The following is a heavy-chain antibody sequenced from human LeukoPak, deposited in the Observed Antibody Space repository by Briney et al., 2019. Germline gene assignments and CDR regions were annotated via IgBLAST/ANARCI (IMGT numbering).Heavy chain of an antibody. Sequence: GGSLRLSCAASGFTFSSYAMSWVLQAPGKGLEWVSAISGSGGSTYYADSVKGRFTISRDNSKNTLYLQMNSLRAEDTAVYYCAKGGIGGTVVTFDAFDIWGQGTMVTVSS. V-gene: IGHV3-23*01. CDR3: AKGGIGGTVVTFDAFDI. J-gene: IGHJ3*02. CDR1: GFTFSSYA. CDR2: ISGSGGST. D-gene: IGHD4-23*01.